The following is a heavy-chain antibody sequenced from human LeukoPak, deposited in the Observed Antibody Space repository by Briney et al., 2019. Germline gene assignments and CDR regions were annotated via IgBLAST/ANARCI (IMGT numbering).Heavy chain of an antibody. CDR3: ARDLGIAAAGTGNWFDP. V-gene: IGHV1-69*05. J-gene: IGHJ5*02. D-gene: IGHD6-13*01. CDR1: GYTLTELS. CDR2: IIPIFGTA. Sequence: SVKVSCKVSGYTLTELSMHWVRQAPGQGLEWMGRIIPIFGTANYAQKFQGRVTITTDESTSTAYMELSSLISEDTAVYYCARDLGIAAAGTGNWFDPWGQGTLVTVSS.